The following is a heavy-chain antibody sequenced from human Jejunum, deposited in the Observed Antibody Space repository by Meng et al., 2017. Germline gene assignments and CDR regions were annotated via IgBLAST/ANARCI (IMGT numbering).Heavy chain of an antibody. CDR2: IIPIFDTP. V-gene: IGHV1-69*01. CDR1: GGTFNTYA. CDR3: ARGAVVATTYYFDS. D-gene: IGHD2-15*01. Sequence: QVRLVQSGAEVKKPGSSVKVSCKVSGGTFNTYAISWVRQAPGQGLEWMGGIIPIFDTPNYAQKFQDRVTITADASTSTAYMELNGLISEDTALYYCARGAVVATTYYFDSWGQGTLVTVSS. J-gene: IGHJ4*02.